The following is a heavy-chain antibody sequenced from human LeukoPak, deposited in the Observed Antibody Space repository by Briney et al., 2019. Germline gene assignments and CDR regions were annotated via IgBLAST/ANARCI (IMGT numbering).Heavy chain of an antibody. D-gene: IGHD6-19*01. CDR2: ISSSGSTI. CDR3: ARSLRSGGYVIDY. V-gene: IGHV3-48*03. Sequence: GGSLRLSCAASGFTFSSYEMNWVRQAPGKGLEWVSYISSSGSTIYYADSVKGRFAISRDNAKNSLYLQMNSLRAEDTAVYYCARSLRSGGYVIDYWGQGTLVTVSS. J-gene: IGHJ4*02. CDR1: GFTFSSYE.